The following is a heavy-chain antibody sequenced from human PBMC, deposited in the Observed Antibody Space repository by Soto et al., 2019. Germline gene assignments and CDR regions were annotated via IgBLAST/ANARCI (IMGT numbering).Heavy chain of an antibody. CDR1: GFSLSTSGVG. CDR3: AHTQTGHDILTGYFIPYDAFDI. CDR2: IYWDDDK. D-gene: IGHD3-9*01. Sequence: QITLKESGPTLVKPTQTLTLTCTFSGFSLSTSGVGVGWIRQPPGKALEWLALIYWDDDKRYSPSLKSRLTITKDTSKNQVVLTMTNMDPVDTATYYCAHTQTGHDILTGYFIPYDAFDIWGQGTMVTVSS. V-gene: IGHV2-5*02. J-gene: IGHJ3*02.